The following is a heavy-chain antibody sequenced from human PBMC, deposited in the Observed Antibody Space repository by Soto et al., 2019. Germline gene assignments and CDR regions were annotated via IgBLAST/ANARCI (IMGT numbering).Heavy chain of an antibody. CDR1: GGSINNYY. CDR2: IYYNGYT. J-gene: IGHJ4*02. Sequence: QVQLQESGPGLVKPSETLSLTCTVSGGSINNYYWSWIRQPPGKGLEWIGYIYYNGYTSYSPSLRSRVTISLDTSKNQFSLRLSSVTAADTAVYYCARQEVAVAGLVFDYWGQGILVTVSS. D-gene: IGHD6-13*01. CDR3: ARQEVAVAGLVFDY. V-gene: IGHV4-59*08.